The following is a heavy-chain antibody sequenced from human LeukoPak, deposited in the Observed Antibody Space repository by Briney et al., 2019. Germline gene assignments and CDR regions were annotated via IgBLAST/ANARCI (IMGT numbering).Heavy chain of an antibody. Sequence: ASVTVSCKASGYTFTGYYMHWVRQAPGQGLEWMGWINPNSGGTNYAQKFQGRVTMTRDTSISTAYMELSRLRSDDTAVYYCARVREAAAGPNWFDPWGQGTLVTVSS. D-gene: IGHD6-13*01. CDR1: GYTFTGYY. CDR3: ARVREAAAGPNWFDP. CDR2: INPNSGGT. J-gene: IGHJ5*02. V-gene: IGHV1-2*02.